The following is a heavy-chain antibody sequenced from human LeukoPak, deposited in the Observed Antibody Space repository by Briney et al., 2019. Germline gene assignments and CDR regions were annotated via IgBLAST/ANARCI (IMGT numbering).Heavy chain of an antibody. V-gene: IGHV3-7*01. CDR2: IKQDSSEK. J-gene: IGHJ3*02. CDR1: GFTFNTYW. CDR3: ARDVYGSDT. Sequence: GGSLRLSCAASGFTFNTYWMSWVRQAPGRGLEWVANIKQDSSEKNYVDSVKGRFTISKDDANNSLFLQMNSLRAEDTAIYYCARDVYGSDTWGQGTMVIVSS. D-gene: IGHD3-10*01.